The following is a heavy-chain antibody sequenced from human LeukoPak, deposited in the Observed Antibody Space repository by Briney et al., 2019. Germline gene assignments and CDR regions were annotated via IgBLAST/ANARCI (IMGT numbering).Heavy chain of an antibody. V-gene: IGHV4-39*07. CDR1: GDSSTNSIYY. J-gene: IGHJ4*02. D-gene: IGHD3-10*01. Sequence: PSETLSLTCSVSGDSSTNSIYYWGWIRQPPGRGLEWIGTIDYSGNTYYNPSLKSRATISADMSKNQFCLKLSSVTAADTAVYYCARGGRAGNYGFYFDFWGQGILVTVSS. CDR3: ARGGRAGNYGFYFDF. CDR2: IDYSGNT.